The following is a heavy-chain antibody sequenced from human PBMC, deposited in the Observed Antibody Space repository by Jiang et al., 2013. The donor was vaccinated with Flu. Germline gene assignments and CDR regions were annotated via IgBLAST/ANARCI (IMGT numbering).Heavy chain of an antibody. CDR3: ARESREYQLLLIYYYYGMDV. D-gene: IGHD2-2*01. Sequence: GAEVKKPGASVKVSCKASGYTFTSYGISWVRQAPGQGLEWMGWISAYNGNTNYAQKLQGRVTMTTDTSTSTAYMELRSLRSDDTAVYYCARESREYQLLLIYYYYGMDVWGQGTTVTVSS. V-gene: IGHV1-18*01. CDR2: ISAYNGNT. CDR1: GYTFTSYG. J-gene: IGHJ6*02.